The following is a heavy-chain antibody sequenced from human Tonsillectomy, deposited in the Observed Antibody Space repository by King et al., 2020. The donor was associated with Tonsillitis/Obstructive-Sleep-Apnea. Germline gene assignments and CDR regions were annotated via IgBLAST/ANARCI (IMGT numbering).Heavy chain of an antibody. CDR1: GFTFSSYA. V-gene: IGHV3-23*04. Sequence: VQLVESGGGLVQPGGSLRLSYAASGFTFSSYAINWVRQTPGKGLEWVSAISGSGNSTYYADSVKGRFTISRDNSKNTLYLQMNSLRAEDTATYYCADPGGSSGPHDVFDICGQGTMVTVSS. D-gene: IGHD3-22*01. CDR2: ISGSGNST. J-gene: IGHJ3*02. CDR3: ADPGGSSGPHDVFDI.